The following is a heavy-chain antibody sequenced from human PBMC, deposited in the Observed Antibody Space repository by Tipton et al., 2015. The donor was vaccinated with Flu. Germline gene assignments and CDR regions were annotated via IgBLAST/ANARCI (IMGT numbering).Heavy chain of an antibody. V-gene: IGHV3-7*01. CDR3: ARTYCSTTRCYPKNYYPYHGMDV. J-gene: IGHJ6*02. D-gene: IGHD2-2*01. CDR2: INQDGSEK. CDR1: EITFSSYW. Sequence: SLRLSCAASEITFSSYWMSWVRQAPGKGLEWVANINQDGSEKYYVDSVKGRFTISGDNTKNSLFLHMSSLRAEDTAIYYCARTYCSTTRCYPKNYYPYHGMDVGRQGTTVAVSS.